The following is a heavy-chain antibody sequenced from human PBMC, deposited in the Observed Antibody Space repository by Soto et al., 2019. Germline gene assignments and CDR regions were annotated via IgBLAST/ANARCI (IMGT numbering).Heavy chain of an antibody. CDR3: ARVPVGSGSYAADYYYGMDV. CDR1: GGSISSSNW. CDR2: IYHSGST. Sequence: SETLSLTCAVSGGSISSSNWWSWVRQPPGKGLEWIGEIYHSGSTNYNPSLKGRVTISVDKSKNQFSLKLSSVTAADTAVYYCARVPVGSGSYAADYYYGMDVWGQGTTVTVSS. J-gene: IGHJ6*02. D-gene: IGHD3-10*01. V-gene: IGHV4-4*02.